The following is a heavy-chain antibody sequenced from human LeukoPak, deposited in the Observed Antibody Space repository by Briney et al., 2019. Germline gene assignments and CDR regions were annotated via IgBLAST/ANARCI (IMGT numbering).Heavy chain of an antibody. D-gene: IGHD5-12*01. CDR3: ARSGWLRSGVDY. CDR2: IYYSGST. Sequence: SQTLSLTCTVSGGSISSGGYYWSRIRQHPGKGLEWIGYIYYSGSTNYNPSLKSRVTISVDTSKNQFSLKLSSVTAADTAVYYCARSGWLRSGVDYWGQGTLVTVSS. V-gene: IGHV4-31*03. CDR1: GGSISSGGYY. J-gene: IGHJ4*02.